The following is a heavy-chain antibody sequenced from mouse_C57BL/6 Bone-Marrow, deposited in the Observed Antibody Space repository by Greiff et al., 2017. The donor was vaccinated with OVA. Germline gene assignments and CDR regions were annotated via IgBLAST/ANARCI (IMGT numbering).Heavy chain of an antibody. Sequence: QVQLQQSGAELMKPGASVKLSCKATGYTFTGYWIEWVKQRPGHGLEWIGEILPGSGSTNYHEKLKGKATFTADTSSNTAYMQLSSLTTEDSAIYYCARGAGWSYYAMDYWGQGTSVTVSS. V-gene: IGHV1-9*01. CDR3: ARGAGWSYYAMDY. J-gene: IGHJ4*01. CDR2: ILPGSGST. CDR1: GYTFTGYW. D-gene: IGHD2-3*01.